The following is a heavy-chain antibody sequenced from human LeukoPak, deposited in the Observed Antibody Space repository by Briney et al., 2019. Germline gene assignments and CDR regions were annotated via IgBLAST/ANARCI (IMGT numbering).Heavy chain of an antibody. V-gene: IGHV4-59*08. CDR2: IYSSGTT. J-gene: IGHJ4*02. CDR1: GGSITNYY. D-gene: IGHD6-19*01. CDR3: ARRFGTSGWVDY. Sequence: SETLSLTCTVSGGSITNYYWSWIRQPPGKGLEWVGYIYSSGTTNYNPSLESRVTILIDSSKNQFSLSLTSVTAADTAVYYCARRFGTSGWVDYWGQGTLSPSPQ.